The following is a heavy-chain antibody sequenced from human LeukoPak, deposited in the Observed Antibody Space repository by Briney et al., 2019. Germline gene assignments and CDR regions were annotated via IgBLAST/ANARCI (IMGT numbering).Heavy chain of an antibody. Sequence: PGGSLRLSCAASGFTFSSYGMHWVRQAPGKGLEWVAVISYDGSNKYYADSVEGRFTISRDNSKNTLYLQMNSLRAEDTAVYYCAKVPPRSWDSSGYWYYYYYGMDVWGQGTTVTVSS. CDR2: ISYDGSNK. V-gene: IGHV3-30*18. D-gene: IGHD3-22*01. CDR1: GFTFSSYG. CDR3: AKVPPRSWDSSGYWYYYYYGMDV. J-gene: IGHJ6*02.